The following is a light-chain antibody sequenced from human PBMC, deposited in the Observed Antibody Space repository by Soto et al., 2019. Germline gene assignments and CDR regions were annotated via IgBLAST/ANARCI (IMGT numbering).Light chain of an antibody. CDR1: SSDVGAYNY. V-gene: IGLV2-14*01. Sequence: QSVLAQPASVSGSPGQSITISCTGTSSDVGAYNYVSWYQHNAGKAPKLMIYEVRKRPSGVSNRFSGSKSGNTASLTISGLQPEDEADYYCTSYTSRSALYVFGTGTKVTVL. CDR3: TSYTSRSALYV. CDR2: EVR. J-gene: IGLJ1*01.